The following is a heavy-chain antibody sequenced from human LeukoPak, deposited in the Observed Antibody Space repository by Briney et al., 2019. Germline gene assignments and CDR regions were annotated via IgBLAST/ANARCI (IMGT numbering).Heavy chain of an antibody. CDR1: GYSISSGYY. J-gene: IGHJ4*02. CDR3: AREADSGYDPSFDY. CDR2: IYHSGST. V-gene: IGHV4-38-2*02. D-gene: IGHD5-12*01. Sequence: PSETLSLTCAVSGYSISSGYYWGWIRQPPGKGLEWIGSIYHSGSTYYNPSLKSRVTISVDTSKNQFSLKLSSVTAADTAVYYCAREADSGYDPSFDYWGQGTLVTVSS.